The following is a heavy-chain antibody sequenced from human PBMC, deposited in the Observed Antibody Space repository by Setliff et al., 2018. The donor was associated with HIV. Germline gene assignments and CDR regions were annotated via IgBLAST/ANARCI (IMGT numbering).Heavy chain of an antibody. D-gene: IGHD6-19*01. J-gene: IGHJ3*02. Sequence: KPSETLSLTCIVSGGSISSSNYYWGWIRQPPGKGLEWIGSIYYSGRTYYNPSLKSRVTISVDTSKNQFSLKMYSVTAADTAIYYCARQESGSGWYPDAFDTWGHGTMVTVSS. V-gene: IGHV4-39*07. CDR3: ARQESGSGWYPDAFDT. CDR1: GGSISSSNYY. CDR2: IYYSGRT.